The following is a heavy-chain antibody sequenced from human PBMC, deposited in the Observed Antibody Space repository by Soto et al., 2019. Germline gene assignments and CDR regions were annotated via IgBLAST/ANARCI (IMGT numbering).Heavy chain of an antibody. J-gene: IGHJ3*02. Sequence: PGKGLEWIGYIYYSGSTNYNPSLKSRVTISVDTSKNQFSLKLSPVTAADTAVYFCARDAACQLGIRALHIW. D-gene: IGHD5-18*01. CDR3: ARDAACQLGIRALHI. CDR2: IYYSGST. V-gene: IGHV4-59*01.